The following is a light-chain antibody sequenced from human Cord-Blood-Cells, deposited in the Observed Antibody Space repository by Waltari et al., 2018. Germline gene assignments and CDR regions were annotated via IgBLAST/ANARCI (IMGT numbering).Light chain of an antibody. CDR1: ISDVGGYNY. CDR3: CSYAGSYTFYYV. Sequence: QSALTQPRSVSGSPGQSVTISCTGTISDVGGYNYVSWYQQHPGKAPKLMIYDVSKRPSGVPDRFSGSKSGNTASLTISGLQAEDEADYYCCSYAGSYTFYYVFGTGTKVTVL. CDR2: DVS. V-gene: IGLV2-11*01. J-gene: IGLJ1*01.